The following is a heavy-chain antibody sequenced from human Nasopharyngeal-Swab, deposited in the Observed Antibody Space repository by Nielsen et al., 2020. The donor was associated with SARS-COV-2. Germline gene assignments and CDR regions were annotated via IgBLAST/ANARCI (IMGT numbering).Heavy chain of an antibody. V-gene: IGHV3-73*01. CDR1: GFTFSDSA. CDR2: VRSKGNNYAT. CDR3: TRCGGGCYSGRDY. J-gene: IGHJ4*02. D-gene: IGHD2-15*01. Sequence: GGSLRLSCAASGFTFSDSAIHWVRQASGKGLEWVGRVRSKGNNYATAYSASVKGRFIIFRDDPTNTAYLQMSSLKTEDTAMYYCTRCGGGCYSGRDYWGQETLVTVSS.